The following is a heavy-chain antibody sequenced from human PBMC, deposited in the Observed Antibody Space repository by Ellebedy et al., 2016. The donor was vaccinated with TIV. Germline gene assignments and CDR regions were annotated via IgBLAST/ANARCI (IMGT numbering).Heavy chain of an antibody. CDR2: IIPIFATT. D-gene: IGHD2-2*01. V-gene: IGHV1-69*13. CDR1: GGTFSSYT. CDR3: ATSNIVLVPAASQYYHYAMGV. J-gene: IGHJ6*02. Sequence: SVKVSXXASGGTFSSYTISWVRQAPGQGLEWMGGIIPIFATTNYAQKFQDRVTITADESTSSAYMALSSLRSEDTAVYYCATSNIVLVPAASQYYHYAMGVWGQGTTVTVSS.